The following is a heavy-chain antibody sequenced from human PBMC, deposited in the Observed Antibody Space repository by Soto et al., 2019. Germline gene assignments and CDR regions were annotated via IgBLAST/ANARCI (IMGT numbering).Heavy chain of an antibody. Sequence: GGSLRLSCAASGFSFSRYGMHWVRQAPGKGLEWVAVIWYDGGNKYYADSVTGRFTISRDNSKNTPYLQMNSLRAEDTAVYYCARDDSGTYRYIDYWGQGTLVTVSS. CDR1: GFSFSRYG. CDR3: ARDDSGTYRYIDY. V-gene: IGHV3-33*01. D-gene: IGHD1-26*01. J-gene: IGHJ4*02. CDR2: IWYDGGNK.